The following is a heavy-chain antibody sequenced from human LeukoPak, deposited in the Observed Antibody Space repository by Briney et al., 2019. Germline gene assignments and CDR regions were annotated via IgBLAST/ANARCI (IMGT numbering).Heavy chain of an antibody. J-gene: IGHJ4*02. CDR3: AKGRYFDWLLPYFDY. V-gene: IGHV3-9*01. D-gene: IGHD3-9*01. Sequence: GRSLRLSCAASGFTFDDYAMHWVRQAPGKGLEWVSGIRWNSGSIGYADSVKGRFTISRDNAKNSLYLQMISLRAEDTALYYCAKGRYFDWLLPYFDYWGQGTLVTVSS. CDR1: GFTFDDYA. CDR2: IRWNSGSI.